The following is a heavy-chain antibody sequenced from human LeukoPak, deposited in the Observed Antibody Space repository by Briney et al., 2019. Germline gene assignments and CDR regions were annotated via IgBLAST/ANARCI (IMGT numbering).Heavy chain of an antibody. V-gene: IGHV4-39*06. CDR2: IYYSGST. CDR1: GGSISSSSYY. J-gene: IGHJ4*02. D-gene: IGHD1-26*01. Sequence: PSETLSLTCTVSGGSISSSSYYWGWLRQPPGKGLEWIGSIYYSGSTYYNPSLKSRVTISVDTSKNQFPLKLSSVTAADTAVYYCARDGWELLNYCGQGTLVTVSS. CDR3: ARDGWELLNY.